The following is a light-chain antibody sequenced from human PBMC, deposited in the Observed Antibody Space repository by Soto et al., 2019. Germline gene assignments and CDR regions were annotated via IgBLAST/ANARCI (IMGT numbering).Light chain of an antibody. V-gene: IGKV3-11*01. CDR1: QSVAGS. Sequence: EIALTQSPDTQSLSPGERAILSCRASQSVAGSLAWYKQKPGQAPRLLIYDISTRAAAIPARFSGSGSGTDFTLTVRSLEPDDFALYYCQQRSNSITFGQGTRLDIK. CDR3: QQRSNSIT. J-gene: IGKJ5*01. CDR2: DIS.